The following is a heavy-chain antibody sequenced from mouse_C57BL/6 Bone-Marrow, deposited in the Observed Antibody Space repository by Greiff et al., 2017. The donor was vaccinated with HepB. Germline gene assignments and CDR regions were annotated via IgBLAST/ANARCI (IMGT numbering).Heavy chain of an antibody. CDR2: INPNNGGT. D-gene: IGHD1-1*01. J-gene: IGHJ2*01. Sequence: EVKLMESGPELVKPGASVKMSCKASGYTFTDYNMHWVKQSHGKSLEWIGYINPNNGGTSYNQKFKGKATLTVNKSSSTAYMELRSLTSEDSAVYYCARRGSSFFDYWGQGTTLTVSS. CDR1: GYTFTDYN. CDR3: ARRGSSFFDY. V-gene: IGHV1-22*01.